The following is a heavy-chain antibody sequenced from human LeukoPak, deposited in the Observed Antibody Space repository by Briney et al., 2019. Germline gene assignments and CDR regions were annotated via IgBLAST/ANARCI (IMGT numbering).Heavy chain of an antibody. V-gene: IGHV4-34*01. Sequence: PSETLSLTCAVYGGSFSGYYWSWIRQPPGKGLEWIGEINHSGSTNYNPSLKSRVTISVDTSKNQFSLKLSSVTAADTAVYYCARVEMATGSPDDWGQGTLVTVSS. D-gene: IGHD5-24*01. CDR3: ARVEMATGSPDD. CDR1: GGSFSGYY. J-gene: IGHJ4*02. CDR2: INHSGST.